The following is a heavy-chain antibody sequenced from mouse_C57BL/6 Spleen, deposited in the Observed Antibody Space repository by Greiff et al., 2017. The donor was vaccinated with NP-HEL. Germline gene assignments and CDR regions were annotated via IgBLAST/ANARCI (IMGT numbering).Heavy chain of an antibody. CDR1: GYSITSGYY. V-gene: IGHV3-6*01. D-gene: IGHD1-1*01. CDR2: ISYDGSN. Sequence: EVKLVESGPGLVKPSQSLSLTCSVTGYSITSGYYWNWIRQFPGNKLEWMGYISYDGSNNYNPSLKNRISITRDTSKNQFFLKLNSVTTEDTATYYCAREGDYYGSSPYAMDYWGQGTSVTVSS. CDR3: AREGDYYGSSPYAMDY. J-gene: IGHJ4*01.